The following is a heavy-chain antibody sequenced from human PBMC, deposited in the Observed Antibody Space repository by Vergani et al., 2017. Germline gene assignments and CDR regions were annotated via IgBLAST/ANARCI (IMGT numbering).Heavy chain of an antibody. CDR2: IIPIFGTA. J-gene: IGHJ4*02. Sequence: QVQLVQSGAEVKKPGSSVKVSCKASGGTFSSYAISWVRQAPGQGLEWMGRIIPIFGTANYAQKFQGRVTITADESTSTAYMELSSLRSEDTAVYYCARERPYCSGGSCYFDYWGQGTLVTVSS. CDR1: GGTFSSYA. D-gene: IGHD2-15*01. V-gene: IGHV1-69*18. CDR3: ARERPYCSGGSCYFDY.